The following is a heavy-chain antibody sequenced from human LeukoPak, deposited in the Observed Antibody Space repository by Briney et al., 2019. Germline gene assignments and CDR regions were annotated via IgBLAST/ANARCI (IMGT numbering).Heavy chain of an antibody. CDR1: GGSISSYY. CDR3: ARDDVTGTGAFDI. CDR2: IYYSGST. Sequence: SETLSLTCTVSGGSISSYYWSWIRQPPGKGLEWIGYIYYSGSTNYNPSLKSRVTLSVDTSKNQFSLKVSSVTAADTAVYYCARDDVTGTGAFDIWGQGTMVTVSS. V-gene: IGHV4-59*01. D-gene: IGHD1-7*01. J-gene: IGHJ3*02.